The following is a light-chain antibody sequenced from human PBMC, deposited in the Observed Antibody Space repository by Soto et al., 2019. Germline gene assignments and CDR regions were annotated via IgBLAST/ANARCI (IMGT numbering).Light chain of an antibody. Sequence: DIVMTQSPLSLPVTPGEPASISCRSSQSLLHSNGNNYLEWYLQKPGQSPQLPIYLGSSRASGVPDRFSGSGSGTDFTRKIRRVEAEYVGVYYCMHARQQPRTVGQGTKVDSK. J-gene: IGKJ1*01. V-gene: IGKV2-28*01. CDR1: QSLLHSNGNNY. CDR3: MHARQQPRT. CDR2: LGS.